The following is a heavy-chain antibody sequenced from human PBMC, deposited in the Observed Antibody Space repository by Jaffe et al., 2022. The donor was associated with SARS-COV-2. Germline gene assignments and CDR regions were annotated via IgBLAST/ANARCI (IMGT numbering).Heavy chain of an antibody. CDR2: IYYSGST. V-gene: IGHV4-59*01. CDR3: ARGQVTFDY. J-gene: IGHJ4*02. Sequence: QVQLQESGPRLVKPSETLSLTCTVSGGSIRSYYWSWIRQSPGKGLEWIGYIYYSGSTNYNPSLKSRVTISVDTSKNQFSLKLNSVTAADTAVYYCARGQVTFDYWGQGTLVTVSS. CDR1: GGSIRSYY. D-gene: IGHD2-21*02.